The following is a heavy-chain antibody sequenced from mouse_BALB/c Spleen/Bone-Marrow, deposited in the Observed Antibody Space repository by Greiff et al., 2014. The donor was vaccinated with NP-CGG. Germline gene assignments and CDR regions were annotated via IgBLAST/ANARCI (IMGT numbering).Heavy chain of an antibody. J-gene: IGHJ3*01. CDR2: INPGSGGI. CDR3: ARELGRGFAY. D-gene: IGHD4-1*01. Sequence: QVQLKESGAELVRPGTLVTVSCKASGYAFTNYLIEWVKQRPGQGLEWIGVINPGSGGINYNEKFRVKATLTADKYSSIVYMQLSSLTSDDSAVYFCARELGRGFAYWGQGTLVTVSA. CDR1: GYAFTNYL. V-gene: IGHV1-54*01.